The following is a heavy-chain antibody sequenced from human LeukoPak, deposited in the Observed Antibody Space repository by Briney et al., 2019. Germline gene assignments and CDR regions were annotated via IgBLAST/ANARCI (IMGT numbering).Heavy chain of an antibody. CDR2: MNSDGSST. Sequence: PWGSLRLSCAASGFTVSSYWMHWVRQAPGKGLVLVSRMNSDGSSTSYADPVKGRFTISRDNAKNTLYLQMNSLKAEDTAVYYCARVWYYDILTGYSPFDYWGQGTLVTVSS. J-gene: IGHJ4*02. CDR1: GFTVSSYW. CDR3: ARVWYYDILTGYSPFDY. D-gene: IGHD3-9*01. V-gene: IGHV3-74*01.